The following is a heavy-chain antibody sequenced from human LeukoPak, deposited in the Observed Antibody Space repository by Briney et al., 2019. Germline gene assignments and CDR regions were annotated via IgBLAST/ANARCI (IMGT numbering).Heavy chain of an antibody. Sequence: SETLSLTCTVSGGSISSDYWSWIRQPPGKGLEWIGYIFYSGSTNYNPSLKSRATISVDTSKNQFSLKLSSVTAADTAVYYCARRSESSGYQFDYWGQGTLVTVSS. D-gene: IGHD3-22*01. CDR2: IFYSGST. V-gene: IGHV4-59*08. CDR1: GGSISSDY. CDR3: ARRSESSGYQFDY. J-gene: IGHJ4*02.